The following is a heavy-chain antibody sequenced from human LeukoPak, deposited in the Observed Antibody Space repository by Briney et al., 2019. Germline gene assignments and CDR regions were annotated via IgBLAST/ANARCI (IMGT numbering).Heavy chain of an antibody. CDR2: IWYDGSNK. D-gene: IGHD3-10*01. Sequence: GGSLRLSCAASGFTFSSYGMHWVRQAPGKGLEWVAVIWYDGSNKYYADSVKGRFTISRDNSKNTLYLQMNSMRAEDTAVYYCARVSYYGSGSYYTSPYYYYGMDVWGQGTTVTVSS. CDR3: ARVSYYGSGSYYTSPYYYYGMDV. CDR1: GFTFSSYG. V-gene: IGHV3-33*01. J-gene: IGHJ6*02.